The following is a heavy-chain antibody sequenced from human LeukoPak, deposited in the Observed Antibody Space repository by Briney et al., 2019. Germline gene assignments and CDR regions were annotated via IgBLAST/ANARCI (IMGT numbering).Heavy chain of an antibody. D-gene: IGHD3-22*01. Sequence: GGSLRLSCAASGFTFSSHGMCWVRQAPGRGLEWVSSISIGGDTTYSDSLKGRFTISRGNSKNTLYLQLDSLRAEATAVYYCAKHTPLDYYDSSSYTLAGWGQGTLVTVSS. CDR1: GFTFSSHG. J-gene: IGHJ1*01. CDR3: AKHTPLDYYDSSSYTLAG. V-gene: IGHV3-23*01. CDR2: ISIGGDTT.